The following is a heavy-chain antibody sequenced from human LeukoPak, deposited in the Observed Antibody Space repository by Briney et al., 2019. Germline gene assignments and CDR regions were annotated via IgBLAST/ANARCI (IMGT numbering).Heavy chain of an antibody. CDR1: GFTFSSYG. D-gene: IGHD6-19*01. CDR2: ISYDGSNK. CDR3: AKDIGSGWHRGGYFDY. J-gene: IGHJ4*02. Sequence: PGRSLRLSCAASGFTFSSYGMHWVRQAPGKGLEWVAVISYDGSNKYYADSVKGRFTISRDNSKNTLYLQMNSLRAEDTAVYYCAKDIGSGWHRGGYFDYWGQGTLVTVSS. V-gene: IGHV3-30*18.